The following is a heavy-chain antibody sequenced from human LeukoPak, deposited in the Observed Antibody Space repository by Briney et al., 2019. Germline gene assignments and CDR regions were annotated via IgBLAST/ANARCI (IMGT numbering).Heavy chain of an antibody. J-gene: IGHJ4*02. CDR1: GGSFSGYY. V-gene: IGHV4-34*01. Sequence: SETLSLTCAVYGGSFSGYYWSWIRQPPGKGLEWIGEINHSGSTNYNPSLKSRVTISVDTSKNQFSLKVTSVTAADTAVFYCARRGYASGTFDYWGQGTLVTVSS. CDR2: INHSGST. D-gene: IGHD3-10*01. CDR3: ARRGYASGTFDY.